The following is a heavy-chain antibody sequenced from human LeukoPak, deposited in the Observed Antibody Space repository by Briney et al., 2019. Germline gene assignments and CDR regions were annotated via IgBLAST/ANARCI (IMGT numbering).Heavy chain of an antibody. Sequence: PGGSLRLSCAASGFTVSSNYMSWVRQAPGKGLEWVSVNYSGGSTYYADSVKGRFTISRDNSKNTLYLQMNSLRAEDTAVYYCARGGAAANPALDYWGQGTLVTVSS. V-gene: IGHV3-53*01. J-gene: IGHJ4*02. CDR1: GFTVSSNY. D-gene: IGHD6-13*01. CDR2: NYSGGST. CDR3: ARGGAAANPALDY.